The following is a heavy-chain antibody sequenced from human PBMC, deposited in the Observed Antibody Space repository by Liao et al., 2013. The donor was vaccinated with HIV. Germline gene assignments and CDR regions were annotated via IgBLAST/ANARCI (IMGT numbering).Heavy chain of an antibody. V-gene: IGHV4-61*02. CDR1: GGSISSGSYY. CDR2: VSTSGST. CDR3: ARFPTVTTGWFDP. Sequence: QVQLQESGPRLVKPSETLSLTCTVSGGSISSGSYYWSWIRQPAGKGLEWIGRVSTSGSTNYNPSLKSRVTVSVDTSKNQFSLKLTSVTAADTAVYYCARFPTVTTGWFDPWGRGNPGHRLL. D-gene: IGHD4-17*01. J-gene: IGHJ5*02.